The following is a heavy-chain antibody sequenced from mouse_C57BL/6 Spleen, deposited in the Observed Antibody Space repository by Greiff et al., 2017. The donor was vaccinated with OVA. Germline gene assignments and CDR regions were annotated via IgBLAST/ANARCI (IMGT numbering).Heavy chain of an antibody. CDR1: GYAFSSSW. CDR3: ARGGDLRDYFDY. J-gene: IGHJ2*01. Sequence: QVQLKESGPELVKPGASVKISCKASGYAFSSSWMNWVKQRPGKGLEWIGRIYPGDGDTNDNGKFKGKATLTADKSSSTAYMQLSSLTSEDSAVYFCARGGDLRDYFDYWGQGTTLTVSS. V-gene: IGHV1-82*01. CDR2: IYPGDGDT. D-gene: IGHD1-1*01.